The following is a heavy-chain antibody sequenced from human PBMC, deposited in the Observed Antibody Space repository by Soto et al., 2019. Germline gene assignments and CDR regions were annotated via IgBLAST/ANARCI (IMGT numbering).Heavy chain of an antibody. Sequence: QITLKESGPTLVRPTQTLTLTCTFSGFSLSTTGVGVGWIRQPPGKALEWLALIYWADDKRYRPSLKSRLTITEDTSRNEVILTMTNMDPVYTARYYCAQRLPHYGLGRERGNSFAPWGEGTLVTVPS. D-gene: IGHD3-10*01. CDR2: IYWADDK. J-gene: IGHJ5*02. CDR1: GFSLSTTGVG. V-gene: IGHV2-5*02. CDR3: AQRLPHYGLGRERGNSFAP.